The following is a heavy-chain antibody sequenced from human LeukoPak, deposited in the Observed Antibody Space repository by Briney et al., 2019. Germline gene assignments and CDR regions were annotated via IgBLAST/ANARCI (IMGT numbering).Heavy chain of an antibody. J-gene: IGHJ4*02. CDR2: INPSGGST. CDR1: GYTFTSYY. CDR3: ARDARGYSYGQNFDY. D-gene: IGHD5-18*01. Sequence: GASVKVSCKASGYTFTSYYTHWVRQAPGQGLEWMGIINPSGGSTSYAQKFQGRVTMTRDTSTSTVYMELSSLRSEDTAVYYCARDARGYSYGQNFDYWGQGTLVTVSS. V-gene: IGHV1-46*01.